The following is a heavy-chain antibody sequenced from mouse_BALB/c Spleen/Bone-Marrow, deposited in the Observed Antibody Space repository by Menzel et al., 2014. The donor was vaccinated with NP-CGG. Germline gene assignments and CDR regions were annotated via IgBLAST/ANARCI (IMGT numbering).Heavy chain of an antibody. J-gene: IGHJ3*01. V-gene: IGHV1-7*01. CDR2: INPSTDYT. Sequence: QVQLKESGAELAKPGASVKMSCKASGYTFTSYWMHWVKQRPGQGLEWIGYINPSTDYTEYNQKFKDKATLTADKSSSTAYMQLSSLTSEDSAVYYCVRRKFGNHGFAYWGQGTLVTVSA. CDR1: GYTFTSYW. CDR3: VRRKFGNHGFAY. D-gene: IGHD2-10*02.